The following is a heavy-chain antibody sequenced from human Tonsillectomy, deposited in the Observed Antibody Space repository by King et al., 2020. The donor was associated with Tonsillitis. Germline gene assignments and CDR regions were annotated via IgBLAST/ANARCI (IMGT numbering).Heavy chain of an antibody. CDR1: GFTFSSYE. V-gene: IGHV3-48*03. CDR3: AREGIDYYDSSGYYRVDAFDI. J-gene: IGHJ3*02. CDR2: ISSSGSTI. Sequence: VQLVESGGGLVQPGGSLRLSCAASGFTFSSYEMNWVRQAPGKGLEWVSYISSSGSTIDYADSVKGRFTIPRDNAKNSLYLQMNSLRAKDTAVYYCAREGIDYYDSSGYYRVDAFDIWGQGTMVTVSS. D-gene: IGHD3-22*01.